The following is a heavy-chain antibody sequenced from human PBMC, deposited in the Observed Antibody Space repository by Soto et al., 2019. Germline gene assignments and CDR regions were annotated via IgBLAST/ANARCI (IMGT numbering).Heavy chain of an antibody. CDR3: ARDDSFYGEPGYGMNG. CDR1: GATISSGGFY. V-gene: IGHV4-31*03. D-gene: IGHD4-17*01. CDR2: IYYTGRT. J-gene: IGHJ6*02. Sequence: QVQLQESGPGLVEASQTLSLTCTVSGATISSGGFYWSWIRQRPGKGLEWIGPIYYTGRTYYNPSLNSSVTISFARSRNQFSLELRPVTAADSAKYFCARDDSFYGEPGYGMNGWGQGTTVTVSS.